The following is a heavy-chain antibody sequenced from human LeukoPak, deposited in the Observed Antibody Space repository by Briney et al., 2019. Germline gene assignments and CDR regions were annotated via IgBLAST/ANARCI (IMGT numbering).Heavy chain of an antibody. J-gene: IGHJ4*02. Sequence: PSETLSLTCTVSGGSISSYYWSWIRQPPGKGLEWIGYIYYSGSTNYNPSLKSRVTISVDTSTNQFSLKLSSVTAADTAVYYCARSIIATRSKFDYWGQGNLVTVSS. D-gene: IGHD1/OR15-1a*01. CDR1: GGSISSYY. CDR2: IYYSGST. V-gene: IGHV4-59*08. CDR3: ARSIIATRSKFDY.